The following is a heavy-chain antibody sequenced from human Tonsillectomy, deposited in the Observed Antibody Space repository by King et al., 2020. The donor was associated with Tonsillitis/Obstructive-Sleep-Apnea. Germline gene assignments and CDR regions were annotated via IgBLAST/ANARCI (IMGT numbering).Heavy chain of an antibody. CDR2: IYPGDSDT. D-gene: IGHD3-3*01. J-gene: IGHJ4*02. CDR3: ARHIPTTYYDFWSGYYTETYFDY. Sequence: QLVQSGAEVKKPGASLKISCKGSGYSFTSYWIGWVRQMPGKGLEWMGIIYPGDSDTRYSPSFQGQVTISADKSISTAYLQWSSLKASDTAMYYCARHIPTTYYDFWSGYYTETYFDYWGQGTLVTVSS. V-gene: IGHV5-51*01. CDR1: GYSFTSYW.